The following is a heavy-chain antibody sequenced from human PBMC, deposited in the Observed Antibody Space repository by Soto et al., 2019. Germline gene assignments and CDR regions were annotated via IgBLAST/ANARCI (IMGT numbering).Heavy chain of an antibody. Sequence: ASVKVSCKASGYTFTSYDINWVRQATGQGLEWMGWMNPNSGNTGYAQKFQGRVTMTRNTSISTAYMELSSLRSEDTAVYYCARGYYYYDSSGYYYYFDYWGKGTLVTVSS. J-gene: IGHJ4*02. V-gene: IGHV1-8*01. CDR1: GYTFTSYD. D-gene: IGHD3-22*01. CDR3: ARGYYYYDSSGYYYYFDY. CDR2: MNPNSGNT.